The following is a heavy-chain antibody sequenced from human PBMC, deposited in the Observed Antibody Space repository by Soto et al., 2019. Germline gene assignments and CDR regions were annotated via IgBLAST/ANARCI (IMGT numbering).Heavy chain of an antibody. D-gene: IGHD3-10*01. CDR2: IDYSGST. CDR1: GGSMRNYY. J-gene: IGHJ3*02. Sequence: QVQLQESGLGLVKLSETLSLTCSVSGGSMRNYYWSWMRQTPGKGLEWIGYIDYSGSTNYNPSLKSRVTISVDTSRTQLSLRLTSVTAADTAVYHCARADTSGSGRYTPFDAFDIWGQGTMVTVSS. CDR3: ARADTSGSGRYTPFDAFDI. V-gene: IGHV4-59*01.